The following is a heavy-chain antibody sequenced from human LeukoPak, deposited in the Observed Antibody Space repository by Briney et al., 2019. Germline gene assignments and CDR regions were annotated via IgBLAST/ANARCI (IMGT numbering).Heavy chain of an antibody. J-gene: IGHJ6*03. D-gene: IGHD6-13*01. CDR3: AGSWYRYYYYMDV. CDR1: GGSISSYY. Sequence: PSETLSLTCTVSGGSISSYYWSWIRQPPGKGLEWIGYIYTSGSTNYNPSLKSRVTISVDTSKNQFSLKLSSVTAADTAVYYCAGSWYRYYYYMDVWGKGTTVTVSS. V-gene: IGHV4-4*09. CDR2: IYTSGST.